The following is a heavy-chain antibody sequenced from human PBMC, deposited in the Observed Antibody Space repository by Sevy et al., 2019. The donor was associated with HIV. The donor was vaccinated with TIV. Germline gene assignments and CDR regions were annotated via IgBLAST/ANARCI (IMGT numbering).Heavy chain of an antibody. CDR1: GFTFSSNW. D-gene: IGHD1-26*01. CDR3: ARERGISFIVGATPGAFDI. Sequence: GGSLRLSCAASGFTFSSNWMSWVRQAPGKGLEWVANIKQDGSEIYYVDSVKGRFTISRDNAKNSLYLQMSSLRAEDTAVYYCARERGISFIVGATPGAFDIWGQGTMVTVSS. J-gene: IGHJ3*02. CDR2: IKQDGSEI. V-gene: IGHV3-7*01.